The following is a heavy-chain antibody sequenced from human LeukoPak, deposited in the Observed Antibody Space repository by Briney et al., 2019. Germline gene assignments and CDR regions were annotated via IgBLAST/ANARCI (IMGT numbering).Heavy chain of an antibody. V-gene: IGHV1-2*02. J-gene: IGHJ4*02. CDR2: INTNSGGT. CDR3: ARGLDYGDKAY. D-gene: IGHD4-17*01. CDR1: GYTFTGHY. Sequence: GASVKVSCKASGYTFTGHYMHWVRQAPGQGLEWMGWINTNSGGTNYAQKFQGRVTMTRDTSISTAYMELSRLRSDDTAVYYCARGLDYGDKAYWGQGTLVTVSS.